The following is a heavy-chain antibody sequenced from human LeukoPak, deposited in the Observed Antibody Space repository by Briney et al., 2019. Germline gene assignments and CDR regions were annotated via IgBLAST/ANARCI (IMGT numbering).Heavy chain of an antibody. V-gene: IGHV3-21*03. CDR3: TTDTYYYDSSYTPLDY. J-gene: IGHJ4*02. CDR2: ISTSSSYI. CDR1: GFTFSSYS. D-gene: IGHD3-22*01. Sequence: GGSLRLSCAASGFTFSSYSMNWVRRAPGKGLEWVSSISTSSSYIYYADSLKGRFTISRDNAKNSLYLQMNSLKTEDTAVYYCTTDTYYYDSSYTPLDYWGQGTLVTVSS.